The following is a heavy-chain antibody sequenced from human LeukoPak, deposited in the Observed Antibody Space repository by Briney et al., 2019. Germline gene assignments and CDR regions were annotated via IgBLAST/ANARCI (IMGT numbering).Heavy chain of an antibody. CDR2: INERGSET. CDR3: AKGYSFSNFN. V-gene: IGHV3-7*01. Sequence: GGSLRLSCAASGFVFSNHWMTWVRQAPGKGLEWVANINERGSETYYADYVKGRFTISRDNTKKSLFLQLNSLGVEDTATYYCAKGYSFSNFNWGQGTLVTVSS. CDR1: GFVFSNHW. D-gene: IGHD2-15*01. J-gene: IGHJ4*02.